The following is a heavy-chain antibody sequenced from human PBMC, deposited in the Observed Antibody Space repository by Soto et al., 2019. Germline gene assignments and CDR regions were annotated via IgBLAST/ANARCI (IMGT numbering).Heavy chain of an antibody. CDR3: ARDSSRNYDFWSGYYALFDY. J-gene: IGHJ4*02. V-gene: IGHV1-2*02. D-gene: IGHD3-3*01. Sequence: ASVKVSCKASGYTFTGYYMHWVRQAPGQGLEWMGWINPNSGCTNYAQKFQGRVTMTRDTSISTAYMELSRLRSDDTAVYYCARDSSRNYDFWSGYYALFDYWGQGTLVTVSS. CDR2: INPNSGCT. CDR1: GYTFTGYY.